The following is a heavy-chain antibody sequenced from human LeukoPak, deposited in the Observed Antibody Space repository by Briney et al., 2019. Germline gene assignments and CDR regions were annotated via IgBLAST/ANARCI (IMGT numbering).Heavy chain of an antibody. CDR3: ARDKEGIWFGELSDYYYMDV. D-gene: IGHD3-10*01. CDR1: GGSISSYY. J-gene: IGHJ6*03. V-gene: IGHV4-4*07. Sequence: PSESLSLTCTVSGGSISSYYWSWIRQPPGKGLEWIGRIYSSGGTNYNPSLKSRVTMSVDTSKKQFSLKLSSVTAADTAVYYCARDKEGIWFGELSDYYYMDVWGKGTTVTVSS. CDR2: IYSSGGT.